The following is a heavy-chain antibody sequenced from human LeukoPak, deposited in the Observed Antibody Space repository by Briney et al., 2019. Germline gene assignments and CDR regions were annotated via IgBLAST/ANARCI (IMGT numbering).Heavy chain of an antibody. CDR1: GGSFSGYY. V-gene: IGHV4-34*01. D-gene: IGHD2-2*01. CDR2: INHSGST. J-gene: IGHJ4*02. Sequence: SETLSLTCAVYGGSFSGYYRSWIRQPPGKGLEWIGEINHSGSTNYNPSLKSRVTISVDTSKNQFSLKLSSVTAADTAVYYCAGTRDIVVVPAAMPIFDYWGQGTLVTVSS. CDR3: AGTRDIVVVPAAMPIFDY.